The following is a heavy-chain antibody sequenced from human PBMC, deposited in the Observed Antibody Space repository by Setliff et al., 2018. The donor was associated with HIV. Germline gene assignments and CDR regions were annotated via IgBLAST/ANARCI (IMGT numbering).Heavy chain of an antibody. V-gene: IGHV3-72*01. D-gene: IGHD2-15*01. CDR2: IRNKANSYTT. CDR3: TRAPGVRDCSGGSCHYMDV. CDR1: GFSVGTDY. Sequence: PGGSLRLSCEVSGFSVGTDYMSWVRQAPGKGLEWVGRIRNKANSYTTEYAASVKGRFTISRDDSKNSLYLQMTSLKSEDTAVYYCTRAPGVRDCSGGSCHYMDVWGKGTTVTVSS. J-gene: IGHJ6*03.